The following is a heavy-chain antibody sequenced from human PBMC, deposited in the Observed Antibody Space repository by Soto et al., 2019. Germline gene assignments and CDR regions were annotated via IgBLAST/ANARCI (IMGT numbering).Heavy chain of an antibody. J-gene: IGHJ3*02. CDR1: GASICSSY. Sequence: SETLSLTCTVSGASICSSYWSWIRQSPGKGLEWIGYVSYSGSTKYNPSLKSRATISVDTSKNQFSLKLISVTAADTAVYYCARGYYDSNGQSNTFDIWGQGTMVTVSS. CDR3: ARGYYDSNGQSNTFDI. CDR2: VSYSGST. V-gene: IGHV4-59*01. D-gene: IGHD3-22*01.